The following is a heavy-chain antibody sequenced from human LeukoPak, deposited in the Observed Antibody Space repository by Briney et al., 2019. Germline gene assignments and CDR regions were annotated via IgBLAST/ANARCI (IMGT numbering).Heavy chain of an antibody. CDR2: IKQDGSEK. CDR1: GFTFSSYW. Sequence: GGSLRLSCAASGFTFSSYWMSWVRQAPGKGLEWVANIKQDGSEKYYVDSVKGRFTISRDNAKNSLYLQMNSLRAEDTAVYYCAGDPTYYLRYGYFDSWGQGTLVTVSS. J-gene: IGHJ4*02. CDR3: AGDPTYYLRYGYFDS. V-gene: IGHV3-7*01. D-gene: IGHD1-26*01.